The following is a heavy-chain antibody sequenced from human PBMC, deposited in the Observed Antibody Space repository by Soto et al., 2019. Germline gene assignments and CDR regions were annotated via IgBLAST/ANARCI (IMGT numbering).Heavy chain of an antibody. CDR1: GYTFTSYY. D-gene: IGHD4-17*01. CDR3: ARETYGDYWYFDL. J-gene: IGHJ2*01. Sequence: GASVKVACKASGYTFTSYYMHWVRQAPGQGLEWMGIINPSGGSTSYAQKFQGRVTMTRDTSTSTVYMELSSLRSEDTAVCYCARETYGDYWYFDLWGRGTLVTVSS. CDR2: INPSGGST. V-gene: IGHV1-46*03.